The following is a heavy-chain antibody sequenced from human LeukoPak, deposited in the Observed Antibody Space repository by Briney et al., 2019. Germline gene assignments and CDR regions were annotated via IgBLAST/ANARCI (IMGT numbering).Heavy chain of an antibody. CDR2: ITPNSGDT. V-gene: IGHV1-2*02. D-gene: IGHD3-10*01. J-gene: IGHJ3*01. CDR3: ALEFRSGDAFDV. CDR1: GYTFTGYY. Sequence: ASVKVSCKASGYTFTGYYIHWVRQAPGQGPEWMGWITPNSGDTNYVQKFQGRVTMTRDTSISTAYMHIYTLTSDDTAVYYCALEFRSGDAFDVWGQGTLVTVSS.